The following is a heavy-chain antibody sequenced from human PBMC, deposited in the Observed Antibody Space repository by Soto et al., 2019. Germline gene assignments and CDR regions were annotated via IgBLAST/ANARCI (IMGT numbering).Heavy chain of an antibody. CDR2: ISYDGSNK. CDR1: GFTFSRHT. CDR3: ARDRLRLGELSLLGYCDY. V-gene: IGHV3-30*04. D-gene: IGHD3-16*02. Sequence: QVQLEESGGGVVQPGRSLRLSCAASGFTFSRHTMHWVRQAPGKGLEWVASISYDGSNKYYADSVKGRFTISRDNSKNTLSVQMDSLRAEDTAVYYCARDRLRLGELSLLGYCDYWGKGTLVTVSS. J-gene: IGHJ4*02.